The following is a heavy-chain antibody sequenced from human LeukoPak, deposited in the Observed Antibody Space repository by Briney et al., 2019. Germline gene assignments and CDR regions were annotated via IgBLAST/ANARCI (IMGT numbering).Heavy chain of an antibody. V-gene: IGHV4-39*02. Sequence: PSETLSLTCTVSGGSISSSRYYWGWIRQPPGKGLEWIGSIYYSGSTYYNPSLKSRVTISVDTSKNHFSLKLSSDYASGTTYYYYMDVWGNGTTVTISS. CDR1: GGSISSSRYY. J-gene: IGHJ6*03. CDR2: IYYSGST. CDR3: MDV. D-gene: IGHD3-10*01.